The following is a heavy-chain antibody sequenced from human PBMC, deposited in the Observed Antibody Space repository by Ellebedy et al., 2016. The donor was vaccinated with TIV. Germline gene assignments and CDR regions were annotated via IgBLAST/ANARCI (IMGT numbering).Heavy chain of an antibody. CDR1: GFSIFTYA. CDR3: ARALFGGHDY. Sequence: GGSLRLXXKASGFSIFTYAMSWVRQAPGKGLEWVSHIGTGAHHADSVKGRFTISRDNFKNTLYLQMDSLTVEDTAVYYCARALFGGHDYWGQGALVTVSS. CDR2: IGTGA. J-gene: IGHJ4*02. V-gene: IGHV3-23*01. D-gene: IGHD4-23*01.